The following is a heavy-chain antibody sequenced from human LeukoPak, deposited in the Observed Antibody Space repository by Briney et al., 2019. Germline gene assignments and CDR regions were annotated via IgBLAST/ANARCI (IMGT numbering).Heavy chain of an antibody. Sequence: GGSLRLSCAASGFAFNNAWMSWVRQAPGKGLEWVSSISSSSSYIYYADSVKGRFTISRDNAKNSLYLQMNSLRAEDTAVYYCARERSGYLYYFDYWGQGTLVTVSS. D-gene: IGHD3-22*01. J-gene: IGHJ4*02. V-gene: IGHV3-21*01. CDR2: ISSSSSYI. CDR3: ARERSGYLYYFDY. CDR1: GFAFNNAW.